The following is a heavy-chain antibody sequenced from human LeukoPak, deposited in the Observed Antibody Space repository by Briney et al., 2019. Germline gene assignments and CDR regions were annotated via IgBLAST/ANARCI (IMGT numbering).Heavy chain of an antibody. J-gene: IGHJ4*02. Sequence: GGSLRLSCAASGFTFSSYAMHWVRQAPGKGLEWVANIKQDGSEKYYVDSVKGRFTISRDNAKNSLYLQMNSLRAEDTAVYYCARDRTSTVTRVFDYWGQGTLVTVSS. CDR3: ARDRTSTVTRVFDY. D-gene: IGHD4-17*01. V-gene: IGHV3-7*03. CDR2: IKQDGSEK. CDR1: GFTFSSYA.